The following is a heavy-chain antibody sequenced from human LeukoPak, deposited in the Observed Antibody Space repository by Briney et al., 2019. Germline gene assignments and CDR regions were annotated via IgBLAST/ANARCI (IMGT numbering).Heavy chain of an antibody. CDR3: ARDSPAQYCSGGSCYYYDY. J-gene: IGHJ4*02. V-gene: IGHV1-3*01. CDR2: INAGNGNT. Sequence: VASVNVSCKASGYTFTSYAMHWVRQAPGQRLEWMGWINAGNGNTKYSQKFQGRVTITRDTSASTAYMELSSLRSEDTAVYYCARDSPAQYCSGGSCYYYDYWGQGNLVTVSS. CDR1: GYTFTSYA. D-gene: IGHD2-15*01.